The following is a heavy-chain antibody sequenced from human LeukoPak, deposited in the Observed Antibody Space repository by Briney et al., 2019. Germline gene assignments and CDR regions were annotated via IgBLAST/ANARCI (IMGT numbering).Heavy chain of an antibody. Sequence: GGSLRLSCAASGFTFSSYAMSWVRQAPGKGLEWVSAISDSGGSTYYADSVTGRFTVSRDNSKNTLYLQMNSLRAEDTAVYYCAKDLHSSSWYNYVQHWGQGTLVTVS. CDR3: AKDLHSSSWYNYVQH. J-gene: IGHJ1*01. V-gene: IGHV3-23*01. CDR1: GFTFSSYA. D-gene: IGHD6-13*01. CDR2: ISDSGGST.